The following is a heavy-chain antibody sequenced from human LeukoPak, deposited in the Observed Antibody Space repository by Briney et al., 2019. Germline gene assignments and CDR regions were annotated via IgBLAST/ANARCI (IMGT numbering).Heavy chain of an antibody. V-gene: IGHV1-2*02. Sequence: ASVKVSCKASGYTFTCYYMHWVRQAPGQGVEWRGWINPNSGGTNYAQKFQGRVTMTRDTSISTAYMELSRLRSDDTAVYYCARDPDYYDSSGYYPYWGQGTLVTVSS. D-gene: IGHD3-22*01. CDR2: INPNSGGT. CDR1: GYTFTCYY. CDR3: ARDPDYYDSSGYYPY. J-gene: IGHJ4*02.